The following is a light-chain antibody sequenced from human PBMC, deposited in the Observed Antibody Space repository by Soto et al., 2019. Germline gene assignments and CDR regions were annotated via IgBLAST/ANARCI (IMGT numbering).Light chain of an antibody. J-gene: IGKJ5*01. CDR1: QSVRGN. Sequence: EIVMTQSPATLSVSPEERVTLACRASQSVRGNLAWYQQKPGQSPRLLIYGASSRATGIPVRFSGSGSGTEFTLTISSLQSEDFAVYYCQQYNNWPFITFGQGTRLEIK. CDR2: GAS. CDR3: QQYNNWPFIT. V-gene: IGKV3-15*01.